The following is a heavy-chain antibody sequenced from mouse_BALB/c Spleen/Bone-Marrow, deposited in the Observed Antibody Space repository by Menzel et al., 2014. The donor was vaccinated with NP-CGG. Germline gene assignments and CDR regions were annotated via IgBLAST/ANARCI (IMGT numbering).Heavy chain of an antibody. V-gene: IGHV14-4*02. CDR3: ARWEYYAMDY. Sequence: LEWIGWIDPENGDTEYAPKFQGKATMTADTSSNTAYLQLSSLTSEDTAVYYCARWEYYAMDYWGQGTSVTVSS. CDR2: IDPENGDT. D-gene: IGHD2-3*01. J-gene: IGHJ4*01.